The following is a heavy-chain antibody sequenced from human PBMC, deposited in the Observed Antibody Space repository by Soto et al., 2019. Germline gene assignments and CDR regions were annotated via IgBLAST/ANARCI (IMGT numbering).Heavy chain of an antibody. CDR2: ISYDGGNT. CDR3: AKDLPFYYYDSSGYSNWFDP. D-gene: IGHD3-22*01. J-gene: IGHJ5*02. CDR1: GFTFSRYG. Sequence: GGSLRLSCVASGFTFSRYGMHRFRQGPATGLEWVSFISYDGGNTDYVGSVKGRFTISRDNSKNTLYLQMNSLRAEDTAVYYCAKDLPFYYYDSSGYSNWFDPWGQGTLVTVSS. V-gene: IGHV3-30*18.